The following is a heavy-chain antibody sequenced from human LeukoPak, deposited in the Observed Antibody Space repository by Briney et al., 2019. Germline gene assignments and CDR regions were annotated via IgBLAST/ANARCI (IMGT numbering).Heavy chain of an antibody. D-gene: IGHD3-10*01. Sequence: SETLSLTCTVSGGSISSVNYYWSWIRQHPGKGLEWIGFIYNSGNTYYNPSLKSRVTISVDTSKNQLSLNLSSVTAADTAVYYCARAVRSGSYYYYYYGMDVWGQGTTVTVSS. V-gene: IGHV4-31*03. CDR3: ARAVRSGSYYYYYYGMDV. CDR2: IYNSGNT. CDR1: GGSISSVNYY. J-gene: IGHJ6*02.